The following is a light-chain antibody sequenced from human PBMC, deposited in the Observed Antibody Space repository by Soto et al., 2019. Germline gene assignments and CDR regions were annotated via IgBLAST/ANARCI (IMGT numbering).Light chain of an antibody. CDR2: EVS. V-gene: IGLV2-14*01. CDR1: SSDIGRYKY. Sequence: QSALTQPASVSGSPGQSITISCTGSSSDIGRYKYVSWYQHHPGKAPKLIIHEVSNRPSGVSNRFSGSKSGNTASLTISGLQAEDEADYHCSSFASGSTLYVFGTGTKLTVL. J-gene: IGLJ1*01. CDR3: SSFASGSTLYV.